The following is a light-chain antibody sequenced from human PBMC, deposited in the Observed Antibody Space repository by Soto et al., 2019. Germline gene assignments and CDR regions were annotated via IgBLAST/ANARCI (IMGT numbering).Light chain of an antibody. Sequence: EIGLTQSPATLSLSPGERATLSCRASQSVSSSYLAWYQQKPGQAPRLLIYGASSRATGIPDRFSGSGSGTDFTLTISRLEPEDFAVYYCQQYGSSPLTFGGGTKVESK. V-gene: IGKV3-20*01. CDR2: GAS. CDR3: QQYGSSPLT. CDR1: QSVSSSY. J-gene: IGKJ4*01.